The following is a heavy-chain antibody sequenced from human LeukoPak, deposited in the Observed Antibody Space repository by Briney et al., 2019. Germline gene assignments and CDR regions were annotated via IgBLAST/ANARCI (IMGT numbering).Heavy chain of an antibody. CDR3: ARVARYYDSSGYYPLYYYYGMDV. V-gene: IGHV3-48*03. CDR2: ISSSGSTI. J-gene: IGHJ6*02. CDR1: GFTSSSYE. D-gene: IGHD3-22*01. Sequence: GGSLRLSCAASGFTSSSYEMNWVRQAPGKGLEWVSYISSSGSTIDHADSVKGRLTISRDNAKSSLYLEMNSLRAEDTAVYYCARVARYYDSSGYYPLYYYYGMDVWGQGTTVTVSS.